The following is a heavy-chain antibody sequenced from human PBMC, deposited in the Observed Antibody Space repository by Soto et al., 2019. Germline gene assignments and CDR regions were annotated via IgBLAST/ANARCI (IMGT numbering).Heavy chain of an antibody. CDR1: GYTFTSYA. J-gene: IGHJ4*02. V-gene: IGHV1-3*01. CDR2: INAGNGNT. D-gene: IGHD2-21*02. Sequence: ASVKVSCKASGYTFTSYAMHWVRQAPGQRLEWMGWINAGNGNTKYSQKFQGRVTITRDTSASTAYMELSSLRSEDTAVYYCARSIVVVTALDERGQGTPVTVSS. CDR3: ARSIVVVTALDE.